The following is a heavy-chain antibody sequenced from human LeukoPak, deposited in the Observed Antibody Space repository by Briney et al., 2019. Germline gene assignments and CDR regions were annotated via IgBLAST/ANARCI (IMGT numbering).Heavy chain of an antibody. V-gene: IGHV4-34*01. CDR2: INHSGST. CDR3: ARGHSSSWYNY. CDR1: GGSFSGYH. Sequence: SETLSLTCAVYGGSFSGYHWSWIRQPPGKGLEWIGEINHSGSTNYNPSLKSRVTISVDTSKNQFSLKLSSVTAADTAVYYCARGHSSSWYNYWGQGTLVTVSS. J-gene: IGHJ4*02. D-gene: IGHD6-13*01.